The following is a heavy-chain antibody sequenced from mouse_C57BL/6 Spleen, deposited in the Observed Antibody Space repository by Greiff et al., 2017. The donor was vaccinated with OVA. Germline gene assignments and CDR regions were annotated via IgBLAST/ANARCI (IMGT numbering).Heavy chain of an antibody. J-gene: IGHJ1*03. CDR3: ARDDYGSSYSSYWYFDV. CDR2: IDPANGNT. CDR1: GFNIKNTY. D-gene: IGHD1-1*01. V-gene: IGHV14-3*01. Sequence: EVQLQQSVAELVRPGASVKLSCTASGFNIKNTYMHWVKQRPEQGLEWIGRIDPANGNTKYAPKFPGKATITADTSSNTAYLQLSSLTSVDTAIYYCARDDYGSSYSSYWYFDVWGTGTTVTVSS.